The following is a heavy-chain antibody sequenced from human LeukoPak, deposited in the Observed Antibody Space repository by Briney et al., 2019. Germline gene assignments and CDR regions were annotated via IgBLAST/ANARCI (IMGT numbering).Heavy chain of an antibody. D-gene: IGHD4-23*01. CDR3: ARHGGDYVGFDM. CDR2: IYYSGST. J-gene: IGHJ3*02. CDR1: GDSISGYY. V-gene: IGHV4-59*01. Sequence: SETLSLTCTVSGDSISGYYWSWIRQPPGKGLEWIGHIYYSGSTNYNPSLKSRVTISVDTSKNQFSLKLSSLTVADTAVYYCARHGGDYVGFDMWGQGTMVTVSS.